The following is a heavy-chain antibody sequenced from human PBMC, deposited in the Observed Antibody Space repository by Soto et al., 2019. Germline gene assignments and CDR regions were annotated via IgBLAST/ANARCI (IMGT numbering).Heavy chain of an antibody. D-gene: IGHD3-22*01. V-gene: IGHV4-34*01. CDR3: ARATYYYDSSSENEYNYFDY. CDR2: INHSGST. Sequence: PSETLSLTCAVYGGSFSGYYWSWIRQPPGKGLEWIGEINHSGSTNYNPSLKSRVTISVDTSKNQFSLKLSSVTAADTAVYYCARATYYYDSSSENEYNYFDYWGKGTLVTVSS. J-gene: IGHJ4*02. CDR1: GGSFSGYY.